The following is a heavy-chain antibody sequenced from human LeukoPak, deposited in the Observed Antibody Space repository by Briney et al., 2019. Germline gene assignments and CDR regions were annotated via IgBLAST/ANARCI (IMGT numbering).Heavy chain of an antibody. D-gene: IGHD2-15*01. CDR1: GFTFNTYW. CDR3: ARHLPEGGPDY. CDR2: IKYDGSNP. V-gene: IGHV3-74*01. Sequence: PGGSLRLSCAASGFTFNTYWMHWARQAPGKGLVWVSHIKYDGSNPTYADSVKGRFTISRDNAKNTLYLQMNSLRAEDTAVYYCARHLPEGGPDYWGQGTLVTVSS. J-gene: IGHJ4*02.